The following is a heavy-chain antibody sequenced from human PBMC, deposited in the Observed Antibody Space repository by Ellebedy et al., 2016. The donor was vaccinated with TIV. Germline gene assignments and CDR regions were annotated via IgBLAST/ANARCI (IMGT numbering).Heavy chain of an antibody. CDR3: ARDRGDAVAANWGYFFDY. V-gene: IGHV1-46*01. J-gene: IGHJ4*02. D-gene: IGHD6-19*01. CDR2: VNPNTGGT. CDR1: GYTFTTYY. Sequence: AASVTVSCKPSGYTFTTYYIHWVRQAPGQGLEWMGIVNPNTGGTVYAQKFRGRVTMTRDTSPSTVYMELSSLTSEDRAVYYCARDRGDAVAANWGYFFDYWGQGTLVTVSS.